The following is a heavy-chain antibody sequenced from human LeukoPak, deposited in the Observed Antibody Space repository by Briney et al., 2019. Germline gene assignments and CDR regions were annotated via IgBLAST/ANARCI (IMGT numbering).Heavy chain of an antibody. CDR2: IRYDGSNK. V-gene: IGHV3-30*02. D-gene: IGHD4-23*01. J-gene: IGHJ4*02. CDR3: ARGTYYGGLR. Sequence: GGSLRLSCAASGFTFSSYGMHWVRQAPGKGLEWVAFIRYDGSNKYYADSVKGRFSISRDNSKSTLYLQMNSLRGEDTAVYYCARGTYYGGLRWGQGTLVTVSS. CDR1: GFTFSSYG.